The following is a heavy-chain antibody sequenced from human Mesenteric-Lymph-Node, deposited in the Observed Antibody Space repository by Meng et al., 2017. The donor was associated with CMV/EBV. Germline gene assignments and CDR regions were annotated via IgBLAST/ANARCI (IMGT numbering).Heavy chain of an antibody. CDR2: IHYSGST. CDR3: ARVGAFDWSIFDY. J-gene: IGHJ4*02. D-gene: IGHD3-9*01. Sequence: SETLSLTCTVSGGSISTYYWSWIRQPPGKGLEWIGYIHYSGSTKYNSSLKGRVTISVDTSKNQFSLKLSSVTAADTAVYYCARVGAFDWSIFDYWGQGTVVTVSS. V-gene: IGHV4-59*01. CDR1: GGSISTYY.